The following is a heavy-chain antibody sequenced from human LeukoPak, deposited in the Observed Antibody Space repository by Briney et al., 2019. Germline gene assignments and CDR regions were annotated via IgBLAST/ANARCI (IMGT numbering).Heavy chain of an antibody. CDR2: IIPIFGTA. Sequence: GASVKVSCKASGGTFSSYAISWVRQAPGQGLEWMGGIIPIFGTANYAQKFQGRVTITADESTSTAYMELSSLRSEDTAVYYCARMTTTLYYYYYGMDVWGQGTTVTVSS. CDR1: GGTFSSYA. V-gene: IGHV1-69*13. CDR3: ARMTTTLYYYYYGMDV. J-gene: IGHJ6*02. D-gene: IGHD4-17*01.